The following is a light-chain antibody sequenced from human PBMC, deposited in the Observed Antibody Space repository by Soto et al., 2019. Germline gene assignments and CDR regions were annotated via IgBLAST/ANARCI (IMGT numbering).Light chain of an antibody. CDR1: KLGDQY. J-gene: IGLJ1*01. CDR3: QAWDSSTAS. Sequence: SYELTQPPSVSVSPGQTASITCSGDKLGDQYTCWYQQKPGQSPVLVIYKDNKRPSGIPERFSGSNSGNTATLTISGTQAMDEADYYCQAWDSSTASFGTGTKVTVL. V-gene: IGLV3-1*01. CDR2: KDN.